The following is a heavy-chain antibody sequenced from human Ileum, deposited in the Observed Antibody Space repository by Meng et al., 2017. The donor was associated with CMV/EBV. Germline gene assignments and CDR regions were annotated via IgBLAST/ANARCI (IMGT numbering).Heavy chain of an antibody. CDR1: GFSFSAYG. CDR2: IRLDGSNE. D-gene: IGHD1-7*01. V-gene: IGHV3-30*02. Sequence: GESLKISCAASGFSFSAYGFHWVRQAPGKGLEWVAFIRLDGSNEYYVDSVKGRFTISRDDSKSSVYLHMTSLRPGDTAVYFCVRDWFEYNWNSAPDYWGQGKLVTGSS. CDR3: VRDWFEYNWNSAPDY. J-gene: IGHJ4*02.